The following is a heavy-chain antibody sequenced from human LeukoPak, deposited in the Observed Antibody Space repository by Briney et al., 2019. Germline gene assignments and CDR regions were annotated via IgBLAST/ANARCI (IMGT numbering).Heavy chain of an antibody. CDR1: GGTFNNYA. D-gene: IGHD1-26*01. CDR3: ARSGSYPNYYFDY. CDR2: IIPIFGTA. Sequence: SVKVSCKASGGTFNNYAISWVRQAPGQGLKWMGRIIPIFGTADYAQKFQGRVTVITDESTSTAYMELSRLRSEDTAVYYCARSGSYPNYYFDYWGQGTLVTVSS. J-gene: IGHJ4*02. V-gene: IGHV1-69*05.